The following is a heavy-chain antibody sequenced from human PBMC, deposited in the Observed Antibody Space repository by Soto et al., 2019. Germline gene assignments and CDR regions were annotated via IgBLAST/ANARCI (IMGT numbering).Heavy chain of an antibody. D-gene: IGHD5-12*01. CDR1: GGTFSSYA. J-gene: IGHJ6*02. CDR3: ARGDSDVDLYGMDV. Sequence: GASVKVSCKASGGTFSSYAISWVRQAPGQGLEWMGGIIPIFGTANYAQKFQGRVTITADESTSTAYMELSSLRSEDTAVYYCARGDSDVDLYGMDVWGQGTTVTVSS. V-gene: IGHV1-69*13. CDR2: IIPIFGTA.